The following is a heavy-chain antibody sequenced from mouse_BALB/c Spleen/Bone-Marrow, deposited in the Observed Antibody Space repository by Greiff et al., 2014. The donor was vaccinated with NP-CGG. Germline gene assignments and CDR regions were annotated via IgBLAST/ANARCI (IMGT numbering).Heavy chain of an antibody. D-gene: IGHD3-2*02. V-gene: IGHV1-62-2*01. Sequence: VKLMESGAKLVKPGASVKLSCKASGYTFTEYIIHWVKQRSGQGLEWIGWFYPGSGSIKYNEKFKDKATLTADKSSSTVYMELSRLTSEDSAVYFCARHEDRLRAWFAYWGQGTLVTVSA. CDR2: FYPGSGSI. CDR3: ARHEDRLRAWFAY. J-gene: IGHJ3*01. CDR1: GYTFTEYI.